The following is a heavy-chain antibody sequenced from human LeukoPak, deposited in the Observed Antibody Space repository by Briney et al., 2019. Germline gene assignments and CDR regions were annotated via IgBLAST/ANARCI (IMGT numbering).Heavy chain of an antibody. CDR3: EASGWYFDEVF. D-gene: IGHD6-19*01. CDR2: IYYSGST. J-gene: IGHJ4*02. CDR1: GGSISRSSYY. V-gene: IGHV4-39*01. Sequence: PSETLSLTCTVSGGSISRSSYYWGWIRQPPGKGLEGFGSIYYSGSTYYNPSLKSRVPISVDTSKNQFSLKLSSVTAADTAVYYCEASGWYFDEVFWGQGTLVTVSS.